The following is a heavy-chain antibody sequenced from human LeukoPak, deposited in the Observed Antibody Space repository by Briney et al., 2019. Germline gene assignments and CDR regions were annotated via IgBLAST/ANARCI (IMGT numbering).Heavy chain of an antibody. V-gene: IGHV3-74*01. Sequence: GGSLRLSCAASRFTFSSYWMHWVRQAPGKGMVWVSRINSDGSSTSYADSVKGRFTISRDNAKNTLYLQMNSLRAEDTAVYYCARERSSSWPHYFDPWGQGTLVTVSS. CDR1: RFTFSSYW. CDR3: ARERSSSWPHYFDP. D-gene: IGHD6-13*01. CDR2: INSDGSST. J-gene: IGHJ5*02.